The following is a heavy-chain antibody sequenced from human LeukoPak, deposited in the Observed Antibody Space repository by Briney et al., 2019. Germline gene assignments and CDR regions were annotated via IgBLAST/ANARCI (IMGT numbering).Heavy chain of an antibody. Sequence: SETLSLTCAVYGGSFSGYYWSWIRQPPGKGLEWIGEINHSGSTNYNPSLKSRVTISVETSKNQFSLKLSSVTAADTAVYYCARGRLGRSDYWGQGTLVTVSS. CDR1: GGSFSGYY. D-gene: IGHD3-9*01. CDR3: ARGRLGRSDY. J-gene: IGHJ4*02. CDR2: INHSGST. V-gene: IGHV4-34*01.